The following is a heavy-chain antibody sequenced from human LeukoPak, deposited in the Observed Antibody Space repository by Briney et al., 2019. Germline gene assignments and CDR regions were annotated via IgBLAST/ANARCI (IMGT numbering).Heavy chain of an antibody. V-gene: IGHV3-23*01. Sequence: PGGSLRLSCAASGFTFSNYAMNWVRQAPGKGLEWVSLISGSTGSTYYADSVKGRFSISRDNSKNTVYLQMNSLRPEDTAVYYCATDHGFHYGAYFDYWGQGTLVTVSP. D-gene: IGHD4-17*01. CDR2: ISGSTGST. CDR3: ATDHGFHYGAYFDY. J-gene: IGHJ4*02. CDR1: GFTFSNYA.